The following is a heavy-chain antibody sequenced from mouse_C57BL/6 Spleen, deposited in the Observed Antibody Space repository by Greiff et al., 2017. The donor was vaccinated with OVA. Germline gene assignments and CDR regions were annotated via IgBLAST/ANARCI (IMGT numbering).Heavy chain of an antibody. D-gene: IGHD2-5*01. J-gene: IGHJ4*01. CDR3: ARYSNYVDYAMDY. CDR2: IYPGSGST. CDR1: GYTFTSYW. V-gene: IGHV1-55*01. Sequence: QVQLQQPGAELVKPGASVKMSCKASGYTFTSYWITWVKQRPGQGLEWIGDIYPGSGSTNYTEKFKSKATLTVDKSSSTAYMQLSSLTSEDSAVYYCARYSNYVDYAMDYWGQGTSVTVSS.